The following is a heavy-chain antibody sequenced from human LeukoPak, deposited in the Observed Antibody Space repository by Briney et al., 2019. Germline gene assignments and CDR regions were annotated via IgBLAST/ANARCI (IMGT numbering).Heavy chain of an antibody. J-gene: IGHJ4*02. D-gene: IGHD6-19*01. CDR1: GGSISSYY. Sequence: PSETLSLTCTVSGGSISSYYWSWIRQPAGKGLEWIGRIYTSGSTNYNPSLKSRVTMSVDTSKNQFSLKLSSVTAADTAVYCCAIQRIAVAGLYYFDYWGQGTLVTVSS. CDR3: AIQRIAVAGLYYFDY. CDR2: IYTSGST. V-gene: IGHV4-4*07.